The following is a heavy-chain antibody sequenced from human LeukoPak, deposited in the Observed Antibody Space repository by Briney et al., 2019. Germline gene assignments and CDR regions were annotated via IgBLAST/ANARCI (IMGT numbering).Heavy chain of an antibody. J-gene: IGHJ4*02. D-gene: IGHD2-15*01. CDR2: ISSGGGVT. CDR3: AKGGSNAANPSYFDS. CDR1: GFTFSTYA. Sequence: SGGSLRLSCAASGFTFSTYAMSWVRQAPGKRLEWVSVISSGGGVTHYADSAEGRFTISRDNSKNTLFLQVNSLRPEDTAVYYWAKGGSNAANPSYFDSWGQGTLVTVSS. V-gene: IGHV3-23*01.